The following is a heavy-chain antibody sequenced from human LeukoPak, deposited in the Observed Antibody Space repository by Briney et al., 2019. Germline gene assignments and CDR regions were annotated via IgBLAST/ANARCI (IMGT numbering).Heavy chain of an antibody. V-gene: IGHV3-33*06. CDR2: IWYDGSNK. CDR1: GFTFSSYG. Sequence: GGSLRLSCAASGFTFSSYGMHWVRQAPGKGLEWVAVIWYDGSNKYYADSVKGRFTISRDNSKNTVYLQMRNLRVEHTAVYYCAKVVAGNIDYYFDYWGQGILVVVSS. J-gene: IGHJ4*02. D-gene: IGHD2/OR15-2a*01. CDR3: AKVVAGNIDYYFDY.